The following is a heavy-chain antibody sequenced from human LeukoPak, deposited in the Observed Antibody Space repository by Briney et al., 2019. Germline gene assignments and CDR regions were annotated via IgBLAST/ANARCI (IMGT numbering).Heavy chain of an antibody. CDR3: ARSPNLLEAGTYYGMDV. J-gene: IGHJ6*02. CDR2: ISYDGSNK. D-gene: IGHD6-19*01. V-gene: IGHV3-30*04. CDR1: GFTFSSYA. Sequence: PGRSLRLSCAASGFTFSSYAMNWVRQAPGKGLEWVSVISYDGSNKYYADSVKGRFTISRDNSKNTLYLQMNSLRAEDTAVYYCARSPNLLEAGTYYGMDVWGQGTTVTVSS.